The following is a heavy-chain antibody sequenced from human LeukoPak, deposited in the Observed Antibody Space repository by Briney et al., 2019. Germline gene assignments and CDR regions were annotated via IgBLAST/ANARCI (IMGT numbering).Heavy chain of an antibody. CDR3: ARGGYSGYSV. CDR2: INHSGST. D-gene: IGHD5-12*01. Sequence: SETLSLTCAVYGGSFSGYYWSWIRQPPGKGLEWIGEINHSGSTNYNPSLKSRVTISVDMSKNQFSLKLSSVTAADTAVYYCARGGYSGYSVWGQGTLVTVSS. J-gene: IGHJ4*02. V-gene: IGHV4-34*01. CDR1: GGSFSGYY.